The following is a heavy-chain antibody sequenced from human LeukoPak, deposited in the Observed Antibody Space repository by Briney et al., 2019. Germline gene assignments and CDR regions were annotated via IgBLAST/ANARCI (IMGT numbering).Heavy chain of an antibody. CDR3: ARSGYSYGQPFDY. CDR1: GFTFSNFA. V-gene: IGHV3-23*01. Sequence: GGSLRLSCGASGFTFSNFAMTWVRQAPGRGLEWVSALSGSGFNTYYADSVKGRYTISRDNSKNTLYLQMNSLRAEDTAVYFCARSGYSYGQPFDYWGLGALVTVSS. D-gene: IGHD5-18*01. CDR2: LSGSGFNT. J-gene: IGHJ4*02.